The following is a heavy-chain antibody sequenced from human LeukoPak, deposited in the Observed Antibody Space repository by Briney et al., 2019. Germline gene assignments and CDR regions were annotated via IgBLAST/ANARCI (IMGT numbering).Heavy chain of an antibody. V-gene: IGHV3-33*01. CDR1: GFTFSSYG. CDR2: IWYDGSNK. J-gene: IGHJ4*02. D-gene: IGHD3-10*01. Sequence: GGSLRLSCAASGFTFSSYGMHWVRQAPGKGLEWVAVIWYDGSNKYYADSVKGRFTISRDNSKNTLYLQMNSLRAEDTAVYYCARGRYYGSGSYSTLDYWGQGTLVTVSS. CDR3: ARGRYYGSGSYSTLDY.